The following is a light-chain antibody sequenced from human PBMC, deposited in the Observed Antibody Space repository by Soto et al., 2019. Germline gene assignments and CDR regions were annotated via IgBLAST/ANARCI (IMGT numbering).Light chain of an antibody. V-gene: IGLV1-40*01. J-gene: IGLJ1*01. CDR3: QSYDNSLTDYYV. Sequence: QSVLTQPPSVSGAPGQRVTISCTGSSSNIASFEVHWYQQLPGTAPKLLIYDTSNRPSGIPDRFSRSKSGTSASLAITGLQAEDEADYYCQSYDNSLTDYYVFGTGSKLTVL. CDR2: DTS. CDR1: SSNIASFE.